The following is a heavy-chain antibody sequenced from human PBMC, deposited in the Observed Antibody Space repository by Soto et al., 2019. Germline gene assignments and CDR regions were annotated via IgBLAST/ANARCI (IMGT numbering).Heavy chain of an antibody. V-gene: IGHV4-31*11. Sequence: PSETLSLTCAVSGGSIISADSYWFWIRKHPGKGLEWIGYIAYSGDTYYNPSLRSRVTMSVDKPKNQFSLNLTSVTAADTAVYYCARVISSRDEYFDYWGQGTVVTVSS. D-gene: IGHD2-2*01. CDR1: GGSIISADSY. CDR2: IAYSGDT. CDR3: ARVISSRDEYFDY. J-gene: IGHJ4*02.